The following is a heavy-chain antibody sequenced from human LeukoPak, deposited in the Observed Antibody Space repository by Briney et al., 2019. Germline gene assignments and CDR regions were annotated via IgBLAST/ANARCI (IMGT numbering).Heavy chain of an antibody. Sequence: SETLSLTCAVHGWSFNDHYWNWIRQPPGKGLEWIGEINARGDTNFNPSLKSRVTISVDSSKNQFSLTLRSMIAADTAVYYCARGQVPAARGYNWFDPWGQGTLVTVSS. V-gene: IGHV4-34*01. J-gene: IGHJ5*02. CDR3: ARGQVPAARGYNWFDP. CDR1: GWSFNDHY. D-gene: IGHD2-2*01. CDR2: INARGDT.